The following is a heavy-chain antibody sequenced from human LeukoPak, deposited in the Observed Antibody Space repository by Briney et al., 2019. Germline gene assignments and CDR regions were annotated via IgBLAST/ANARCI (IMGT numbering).Heavy chain of an antibody. CDR3: AKGRTTVVTPYYFDY. J-gene: IGHJ4*02. Sequence: GGSLRLSCAASGFTFSSYAMTWVRQAPGKGLEWVSGISGSAGSTYYADSVKGRFTISRDNSKNTLYLQMNSLRAEDTAVYYCAKGRTTVVTPYYFDYWGQGTLVTVSS. CDR1: GFTFSSYA. V-gene: IGHV3-23*01. D-gene: IGHD4-23*01. CDR2: ISGSAGST.